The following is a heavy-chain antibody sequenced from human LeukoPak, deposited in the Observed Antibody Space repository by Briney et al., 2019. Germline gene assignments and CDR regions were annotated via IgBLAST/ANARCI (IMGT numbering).Heavy chain of an antibody. Sequence: SETLSLTCAVYGGSFSGYYWSWIRQPPGKGLEWTGEINHSGSTNYNPSLKSRVTISVDTSKNQFSLKLSSVTAADTAVYYCARAQYSSGWYADYWGQGTLVTVSS. CDR2: INHSGST. CDR3: ARAQYSSGWYADY. D-gene: IGHD6-19*01. J-gene: IGHJ4*02. V-gene: IGHV4-34*01. CDR1: GGSFSGYY.